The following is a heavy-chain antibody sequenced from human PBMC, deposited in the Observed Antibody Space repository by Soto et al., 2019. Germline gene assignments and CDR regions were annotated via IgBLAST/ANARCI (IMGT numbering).Heavy chain of an antibody. J-gene: IGHJ6*02. CDR3: ARGRGYSGDDHYYYFDMDV. CDR2: SIPIFGTA. D-gene: IGHD5-12*01. CDR1: GGTFNNYP. Sequence: GASVKVSCKXSGGTFNNYPITWVRQAPGEGLEWMGGSIPIFGTANYAQKFQGRVTISADESTSTAYMELSSLRSEDTAVYYCARGRGYSGDDHYYYFDMDVWGQGTTVTVSS. V-gene: IGHV1-69*13.